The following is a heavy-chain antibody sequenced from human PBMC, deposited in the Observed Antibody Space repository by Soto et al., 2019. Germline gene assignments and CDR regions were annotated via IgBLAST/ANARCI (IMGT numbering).Heavy chain of an antibody. D-gene: IGHD3-10*01. J-gene: IGHJ4*02. CDR1: GSSINNHY. CDR3: ARWFTYGNFDYFDY. V-gene: IGHV4-59*11. Sequence: SETLSLTCSVSGSSINNHYWSWIRQPPGKGLEWIGYVYYTGSTNYNPSLKSRVTMSVDTSKNQFSLNLTSLTAADTAIYYCARWFTYGNFDYFDYWGQGTQVTVSS. CDR2: VYYTGST.